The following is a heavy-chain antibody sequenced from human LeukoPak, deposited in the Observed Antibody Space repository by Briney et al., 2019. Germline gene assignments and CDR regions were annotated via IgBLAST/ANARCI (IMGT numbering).Heavy chain of an antibody. CDR1: GFTFSSYS. CDR2: ISSSNSYI. D-gene: IGHD6-19*01. CDR3: ARDQGLLVVAGRFGY. V-gene: IGHV3-21*01. J-gene: IGHJ4*02. Sequence: GGSLKLSCAASGFTFSSYSMNWVRQAPGKGLEWVSSISSSNSYIYNADSVKGRFTISRDNAKNSLYLQMNSLRAEDTAVYYCARDQGLLVVAGRFGYWGQGTLVTVSS.